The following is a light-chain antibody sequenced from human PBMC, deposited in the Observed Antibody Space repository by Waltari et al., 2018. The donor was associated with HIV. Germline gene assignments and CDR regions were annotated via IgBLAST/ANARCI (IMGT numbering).Light chain of an antibody. J-gene: IGLJ3*02. V-gene: IGLV3-21*02. CDR1: NIGSES. CDR2: DGR. CDR3: QVRDGSGDHSRV. Sequence: SYVLTQPPSVSVAPGQTARITCGGDNIGSESVHWYQQKPGQAPVLVVYDGRDRPSGIPERFSGSNSGNTATLTISRVEAGDEADYYCQVRDGSGDHSRVFGGGTKLTVL.